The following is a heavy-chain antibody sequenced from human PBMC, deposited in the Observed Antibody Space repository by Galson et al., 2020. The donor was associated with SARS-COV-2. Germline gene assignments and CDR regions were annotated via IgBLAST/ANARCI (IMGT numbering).Heavy chain of an antibody. CDR3: ARRLFDYFDTSGYPLGY. V-gene: IGHV3-21*01. D-gene: IGHD3-22*01. CDR2: ISTNGSYI. J-gene: IGHJ4*02. CDR1: GFIFSNFA. Sequence: GESLKISCAASGFIFSNFAMNWVRQAPGKGLEWVASISTNGSYIYYADSVKGRFTVSRDDAKNSLYLEMNSLRAEDTAVYYCARRLFDYFDTSGYPLGYWGQGTLVTVSS.